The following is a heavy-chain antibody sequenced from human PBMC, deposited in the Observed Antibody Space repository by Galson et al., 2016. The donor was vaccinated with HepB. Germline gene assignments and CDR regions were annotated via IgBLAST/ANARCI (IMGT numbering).Heavy chain of an antibody. Sequence: SVKVSCKASGYTFTSYAMHWVRLAPGQRLEWMGWINAGNGNTKYSQKFQGRVTITRDTSASTAYMELSSLRSEDTAVYYCARAPIMITFGGVIVRVAPGDYWGQGTLVTVSS. CDR1: GYTFTSYA. J-gene: IGHJ4*02. CDR3: ARAPIMITFGGVIVRVAPGDY. V-gene: IGHV1-3*01. CDR2: INAGNGNT. D-gene: IGHD3-16*02.